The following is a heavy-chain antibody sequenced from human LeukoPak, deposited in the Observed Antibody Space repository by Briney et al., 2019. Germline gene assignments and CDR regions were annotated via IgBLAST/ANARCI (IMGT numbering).Heavy chain of an antibody. CDR2: ISYDGSNK. CDR1: GFTFSSYG. V-gene: IGHV3-30*18. J-gene: IGHJ6*02. Sequence: GGSLRLSCAASGFTFSSYGMHWVRQAPGKGLEWVAVISYDGSNKYHADSVKGRFTISRDNSKNTLYLQMNSLRAEDTAVYYCAKVGDDDYYYGMDVWGQGTTVTVSS. D-gene: IGHD3-16*01. CDR3: AKVGDDDYYYGMDV.